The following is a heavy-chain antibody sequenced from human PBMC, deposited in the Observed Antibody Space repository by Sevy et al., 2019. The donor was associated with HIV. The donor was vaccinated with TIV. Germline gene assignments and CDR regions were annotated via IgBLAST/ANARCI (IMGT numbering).Heavy chain of an antibody. CDR1: AFSLNNHY. Sequence: GGSLRLSCAASAFSLNNHYMSWVSQAPGKGLEWVDNIKQGGNEQSYVGSAKGRVSNARDNAKNSVYLQMDSLRAGDTTVYDCVREGRIYDDDGRDFDDAFDIWGHGTMVTVSS. CDR2: IKQGGNEQ. J-gene: IGHJ3*02. D-gene: IGHD3-22*01. V-gene: IGHV3-7*01. CDR3: VREGRIYDDDGRDFDDAFDI.